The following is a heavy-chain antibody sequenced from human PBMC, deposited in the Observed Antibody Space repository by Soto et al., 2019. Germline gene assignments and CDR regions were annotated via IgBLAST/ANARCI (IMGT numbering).Heavy chain of an antibody. CDR3: ARPHRGGYSSGGDAFDI. D-gene: IGHD6-19*01. V-gene: IGHV5-51*01. CDR1: GYSFTSYW. J-gene: IGHJ3*02. CDR2: IYPGDSDT. Sequence: GESLKISCKGSGYSFTSYWIGWGRQMPGKGLEWMGIIYPGDSDTRYSPSFQGQVTISADKSISTAYLQWSSLKASDTAMYYCARPHRGGYSSGGDAFDIWGQGTMVTVSS.